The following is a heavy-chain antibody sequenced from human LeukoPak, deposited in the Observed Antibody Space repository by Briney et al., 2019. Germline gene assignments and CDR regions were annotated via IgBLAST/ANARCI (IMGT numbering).Heavy chain of an antibody. D-gene: IGHD3-3*01. Sequence: ASVKVSCKASGYIFTSYDINWVRQATGQGLEWMGWMNPNSGNTGYAQKFQGRVTMTRNTSISTAYMELSSLRSEDTAVYYCARGRSIFGYYYYYMDVWGKGTTVTVSS. V-gene: IGHV1-8*01. CDR3: ARGRSIFGYYYYYMDV. CDR2: MNPNSGNT. J-gene: IGHJ6*03. CDR1: GYIFTSYD.